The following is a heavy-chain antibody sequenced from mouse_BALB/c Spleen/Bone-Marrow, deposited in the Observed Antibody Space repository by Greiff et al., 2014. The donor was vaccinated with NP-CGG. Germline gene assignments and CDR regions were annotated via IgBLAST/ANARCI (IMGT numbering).Heavy chain of an antibody. CDR1: GFTFTDYY. Sequence: EVKLMESGGGLVQPGGSLRLSCATSGFTFTDYYMSWVRQPPGKALEWLGFIRNKANGYTTEYSASVKGRFTISRVNSQSILYLQMNTLRAEDSATYYCARYDVYYYFDYWGQGTTPTVSS. CDR2: IRNKANGYTT. CDR3: ARYDVYYYFDY. J-gene: IGHJ2*01. V-gene: IGHV7-3*02. D-gene: IGHD2-3*01.